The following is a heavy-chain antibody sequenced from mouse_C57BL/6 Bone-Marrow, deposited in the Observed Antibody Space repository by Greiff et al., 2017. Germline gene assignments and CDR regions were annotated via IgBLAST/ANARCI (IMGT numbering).Heavy chain of an antibody. CDR2: IRVKSDNYAT. CDR1: GFTFSNYW. D-gene: IGHD1-1*02. Sequence: DVQLQESGGGLVQPGGSMKLSCVASGFTFSNYWMNWVRQSPEKGLEWVAQIRVKSDNYATHYAESVKGRFTISRADSKSSVYLQMNNLRAEDTGMYYCAGEVARNYYAIDYWGQGTSVTVSS. CDR3: AGEVARNYYAIDY. V-gene: IGHV6-3*01. J-gene: IGHJ4*01.